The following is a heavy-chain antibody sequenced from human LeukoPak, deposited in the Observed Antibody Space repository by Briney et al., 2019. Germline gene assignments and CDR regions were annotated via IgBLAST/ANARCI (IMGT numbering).Heavy chain of an antibody. D-gene: IGHD2-15*01. CDR3: AKDGVVAALGDNWFDS. CDR1: GFTFDDYG. Sequence: PGGSLRLSCAASGFTFDDYGMHWVRQAPGKGLEWVSLISWEGGSTYYADSVRGRFTISRDNSKNSLYLQMDSLRTEDTALYYCAKDGVVAALGDNWFDSWGQGTLVTVSP. CDR2: ISWEGGST. J-gene: IGHJ5*01. V-gene: IGHV3-43D*03.